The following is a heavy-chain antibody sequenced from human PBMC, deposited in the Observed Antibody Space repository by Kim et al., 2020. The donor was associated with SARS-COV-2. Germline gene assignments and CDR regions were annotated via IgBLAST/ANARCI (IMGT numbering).Heavy chain of an antibody. V-gene: IGHV4-4*02. CDR2: IYHTGTT. CDR3: ARDALSTSYVISGYSAVSRGGMDV. Sequence: SETLSLTCAVSGDSIISSNWWWWVRQSPGKGLGWIGEIYHTGTTNYNPSLKSRATILVDKSSNQFSLKLNSVTAADTAVYFCARDALSTSYVISGYSAVSRGGMDVWRQGTT. CDR1: GDSIISSNW. D-gene: IGHD3-22*01. J-gene: IGHJ6*02.